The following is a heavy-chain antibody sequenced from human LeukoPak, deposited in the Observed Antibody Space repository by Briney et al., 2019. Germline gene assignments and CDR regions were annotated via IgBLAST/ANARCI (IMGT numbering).Heavy chain of an antibody. CDR2: IYYSGST. Sequence: SETLSLTCTVSGGSISSYYWSWIRQPPGKGLEWIGYIYYSGSTNYNPSLKSRVTISVDTSKNQFSLKLSSVTAADTAVYYCARVGGLITMVRGVINDAFDIWGQGTMVTVSS. D-gene: IGHD3-10*01. J-gene: IGHJ3*02. V-gene: IGHV4-59*08. CDR1: GGSISSYY. CDR3: ARVGGLITMVRGVINDAFDI.